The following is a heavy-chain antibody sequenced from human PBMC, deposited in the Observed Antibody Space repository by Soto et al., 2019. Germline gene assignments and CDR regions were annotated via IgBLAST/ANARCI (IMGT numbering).Heavy chain of an antibody. CDR3: ARGGSLYWYFDL. CDR2: INAGNGNT. CDR1: GYTFTNYA. V-gene: IGHV1-3*01. D-gene: IGHD1-26*01. Sequence: EASVKVSCKASGYTFTNYAMHWVRQAPGQRLEWMGWINAGNGNTKYSQKFQGRVTITRDTSASTAYMELSSLRSEDTAVYYCARGGSLYWYFDLWGQGTLVTVSS. J-gene: IGHJ2*01.